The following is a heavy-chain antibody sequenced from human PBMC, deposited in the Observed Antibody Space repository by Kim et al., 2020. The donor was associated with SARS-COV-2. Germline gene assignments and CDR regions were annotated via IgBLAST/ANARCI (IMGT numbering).Heavy chain of an antibody. D-gene: IGHD3-10*01. J-gene: IGHJ4*02. V-gene: IGHV4-59*01. Sequence: PSLQSRVTISVDTSKNQFSLKLNSLTAADTALYYCARVPGGYYNSASFDYWGQGTLVTVSS. CDR3: ARVPGGYYNSASFDY.